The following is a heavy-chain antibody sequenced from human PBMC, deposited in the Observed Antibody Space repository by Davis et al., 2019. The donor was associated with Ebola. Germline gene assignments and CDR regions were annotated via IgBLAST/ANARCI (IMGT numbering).Heavy chain of an antibody. D-gene: IGHD3-10*01. CDR3: ARERASLVQGRLQAGHGMDV. CDR2: MYPDGSS. J-gene: IGHJ6*02. Sequence: GESLKISCAASGFTVTHSFMNWVRPAPANGLARVPLMYPDGSSYYAASVTVRFTISRDNSRSTFYLQMNSLRADDTAVYYCARERASLVQGRLQAGHGMDVWGHGTTVSVSS. CDR1: GFTVTHSF. V-gene: IGHV3-53*01.